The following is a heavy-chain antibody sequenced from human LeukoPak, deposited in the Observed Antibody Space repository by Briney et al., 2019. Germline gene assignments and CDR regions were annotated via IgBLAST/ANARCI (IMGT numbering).Heavy chain of an antibody. CDR2: IYYSGST. V-gene: IGHV4-59*01. J-gene: IGHJ5*02. CDR3: ARGGYSYDSWFDP. Sequence: PSETLSLTCTVSGGSISSYYWSWIRQPPGKGLEWIGYIYYSGSTNYNPSLKSRVTISVDTSKNQFSLKLSSVTAADTAVYYCARGGYSYDSWFDPWGQGTLVTVSS. D-gene: IGHD5-18*01. CDR1: GGSISSYY.